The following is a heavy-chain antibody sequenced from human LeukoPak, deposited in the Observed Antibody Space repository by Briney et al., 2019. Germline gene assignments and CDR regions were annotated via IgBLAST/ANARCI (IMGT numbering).Heavy chain of an antibody. CDR2: ISSSSSYI. J-gene: IGHJ6*03. CDR3: ARGGDSSGYYYVHYYYYMDV. V-gene: IGHV3-21*01. D-gene: IGHD3-22*01. CDR1: GFTFTTYS. Sequence: PGGSLRLSCAASGFTFTTYSMNWVRQAPGKGLEWVSSISSSSSYIYYADSVKGRFTISRDNAKNSLYLQMNSLRAEDTAVYYCARGGDSSGYYYVHYYYYMDVWGKGTTVTVSS.